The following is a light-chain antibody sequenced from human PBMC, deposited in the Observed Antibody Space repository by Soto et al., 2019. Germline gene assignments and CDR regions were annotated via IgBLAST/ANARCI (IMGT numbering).Light chain of an antibody. V-gene: IGLV1-40*01. CDR3: QPYDSRLSAYV. J-gene: IGLJ1*01. Sequence: QSVLTQPPSVSEAPGQRVTISCTGSSSNIGAGYEAHWYQQVPGTAPKLLIYENNNRPSGVPDRFSGSKSGTSASLAITGLHSLDDDDYHCQPYDSRLSAYVFGTGTKLTVL. CDR1: SSNIGAGYE. CDR2: ENN.